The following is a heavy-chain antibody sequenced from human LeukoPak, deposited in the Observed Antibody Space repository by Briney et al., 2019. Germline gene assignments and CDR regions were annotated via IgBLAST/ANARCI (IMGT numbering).Heavy chain of an antibody. CDR2: ISSSSSYI. CDR1: GFTFSSYS. J-gene: IGHJ5*02. V-gene: IGHV3-21*01. CDR3: ARDSSPPAQRTTTGFDP. Sequence: PGGSLRLSCVASGFTFSSYSMNWVRQAPGKGLEWVSSISSSSSYIYYADSVKGRFTISRDNAKNSLYLQMNSLRAEDTAVYYCARDSSPPAQRTTTGFDPWGQGTLVTVSS. D-gene: IGHD1-1*01.